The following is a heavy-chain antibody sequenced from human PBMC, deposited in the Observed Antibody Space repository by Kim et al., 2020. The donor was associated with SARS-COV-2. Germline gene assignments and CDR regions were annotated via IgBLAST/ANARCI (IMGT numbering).Heavy chain of an antibody. D-gene: IGHD6-19*01. CDR1: GYSFTSYW. Sequence: GESLKISCKGSGYSFTSYWISWVRQMPGKGLEWMGRIDPSDSYTNYSPSFQGHVTISADKSISTAYLQWSSLKASDTAMYYCARREKVSYSSGWWQYYYYGMDVWGQGTTVTVSS. CDR3: ARREKVSYSSGWWQYYYYGMDV. V-gene: IGHV5-10-1*01. CDR2: IDPSDSYT. J-gene: IGHJ6*02.